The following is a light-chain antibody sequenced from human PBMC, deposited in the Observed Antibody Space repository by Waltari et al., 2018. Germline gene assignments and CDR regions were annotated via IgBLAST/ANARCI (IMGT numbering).Light chain of an antibody. CDR1: SSNIGHNY. J-gene: IGLJ2*01. Sequence: QSVLTQPPSASGTPGQRLTLSCSGSSSNIGHNYVSWYRQLPGTAPKLLIYQHNQRPSGVPDRFAGSKSGTSASLAISGLRSEDEADYYCAAWDDSLSGVVFGGGTKLTVL. CDR3: AAWDDSLSGVV. V-gene: IGLV1-47*01. CDR2: QHN.